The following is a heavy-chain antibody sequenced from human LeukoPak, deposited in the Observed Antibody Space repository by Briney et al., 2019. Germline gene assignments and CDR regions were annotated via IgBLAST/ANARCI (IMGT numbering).Heavy chain of an antibody. Sequence: GGSLRLSCAASGFTFSGSAMHWVRQASGKGLEWVGRIRSKANSYATAYAASVKGRFTISRDDSKNTAYLQMNSLKTEDTAVYYCTRHTRFGNSNWFDPWGQGTLVTVSS. CDR3: TRHTRFGNSNWFDP. J-gene: IGHJ5*02. CDR1: GFTFSGSA. D-gene: IGHD3-10*01. CDR2: IRSKANSYAT. V-gene: IGHV3-73*01.